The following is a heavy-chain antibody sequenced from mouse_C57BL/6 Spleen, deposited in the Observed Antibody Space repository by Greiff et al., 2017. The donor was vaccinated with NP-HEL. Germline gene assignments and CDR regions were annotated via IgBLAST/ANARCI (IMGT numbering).Heavy chain of an antibody. CDR3: AREGRTAQAVWFAY. Sequence: DVQLQESGPGLVKPSQSLSLTCSVTGYSITSGYYWNWIRQFPGNKLEWMGYISYDGSNNYNPSLKNRISITRDTSKNQFFLKLNSVTTEDTATYYCAREGRTAQAVWFAYWGQGTLVTVSA. J-gene: IGHJ3*01. CDR2: ISYDGSN. D-gene: IGHD3-2*02. V-gene: IGHV3-6*01. CDR1: GYSITSGYY.